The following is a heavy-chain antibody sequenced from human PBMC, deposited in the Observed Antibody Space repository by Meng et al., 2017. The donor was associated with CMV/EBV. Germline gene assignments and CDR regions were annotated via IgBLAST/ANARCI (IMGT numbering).Heavy chain of an antibody. D-gene: IGHD1-20*01. CDR3: ASVTGIGWWYFDL. CDR1: GGTFSSYA. CDR2: IIPIFGTA. V-gene: IGHV1-69*12. J-gene: IGHJ2*01. Sequence: QVQLVQSGAEVKRPGSSGKVPCKASGGTFSSYAISWVRQAPRQGREWMGGIIPIFGTANYAQKFQGRVTITADESTSTAYMELSSLRSEDTAVYYCASVTGIGWWYFDLWGRGTLVTVSS.